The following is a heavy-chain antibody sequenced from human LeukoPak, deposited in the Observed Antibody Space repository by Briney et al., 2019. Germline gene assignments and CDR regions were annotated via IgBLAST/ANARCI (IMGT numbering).Heavy chain of an antibody. CDR3: AKVGGYSYGPDDY. Sequence: QTGGSLRLSCAASGFTFSSYAMHWVRQAPGKGLEWVAVISYDGSNKYYADSVKGRFTISRDNSKNTLYLQMNSLRAEDTAVYYCAKVGGYSYGPDDYWGQGTLVTVSS. CDR1: GFTFSSYA. J-gene: IGHJ4*02. V-gene: IGHV3-30*04. D-gene: IGHD5-18*01. CDR2: ISYDGSNK.